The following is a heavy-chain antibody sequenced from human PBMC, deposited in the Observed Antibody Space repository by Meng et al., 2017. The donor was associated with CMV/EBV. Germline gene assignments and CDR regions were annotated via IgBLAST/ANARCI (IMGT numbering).Heavy chain of an antibody. D-gene: IGHD3-22*01. CDR1: GGSISSSSYY. CDR3: ARGVVTMIVVYDP. V-gene: IGHV4-39*07. CDR2: IYYSGST. Sequence: LHSQESGPALWKPSEPTSPTATVSGGSISSSSYYWAGIRQPPGKGLEWIGSIYYSGSTYYNPSLKSRVTISVDTSKNQFSLKLSSVTAADTAVYYCARGVVTMIVVYDPWGQGTLVTVSS. J-gene: IGHJ5*02.